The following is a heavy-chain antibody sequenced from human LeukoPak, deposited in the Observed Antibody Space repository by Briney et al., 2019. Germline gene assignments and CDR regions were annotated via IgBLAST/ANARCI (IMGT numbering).Heavy chain of an antibody. D-gene: IGHD3-10*01. CDR1: CGTISSYY. CDR3: ARELFSGWAFDY. V-gene: IGHV4-59*08. CDR2: IHDSGST. Sequence: SETLSPTSTVSCGTISSYYWNWSRQPPGEGVEWVVYIHDSGSTKYNPSLQSRVTISVDTSKNHFSLTRSCLTAADTAVYYCARELFSGWAFDYWGQGTLVTVSS. J-gene: IGHJ4*02.